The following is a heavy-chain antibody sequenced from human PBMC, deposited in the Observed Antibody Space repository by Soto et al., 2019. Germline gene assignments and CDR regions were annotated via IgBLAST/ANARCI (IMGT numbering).Heavy chain of an antibody. J-gene: IGHJ4*02. CDR3: RRDWDYPVL. Sequence: EVQLVESGGGLVKPGGSLRLSCEASGFTFANAWMSWVRQAPGKGLEWVGRVRSKADGGTTDYAAPVKGRFTISRDDSENTLYLQMTSLKIDDTAVYYCRRDWDYPVLWGQGTLVTVSS. D-gene: IGHD1-7*01. V-gene: IGHV3-15*01. CDR1: GFTFANAW. CDR2: VRSKADGGTT.